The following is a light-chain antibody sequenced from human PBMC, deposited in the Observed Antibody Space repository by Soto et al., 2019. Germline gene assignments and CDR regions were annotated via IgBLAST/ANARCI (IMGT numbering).Light chain of an antibody. Sequence: EMVMTQSPATLSVSPGERVTLSCRASESVHRNLAWYQQKPGQGPSLLIYYASTRATGVPDRFTGSGSGTEFTLTISSLQSEDFGVYHCQQYSNWPPTFGPGTKVEIK. CDR3: QQYSNWPPT. CDR2: YAS. V-gene: IGKV3-15*01. J-gene: IGKJ3*01. CDR1: ESVHRN.